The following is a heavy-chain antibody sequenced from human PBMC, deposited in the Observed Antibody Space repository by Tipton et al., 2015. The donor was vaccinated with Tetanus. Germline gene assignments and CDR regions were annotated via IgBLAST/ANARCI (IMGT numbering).Heavy chain of an antibody. J-gene: IGHJ5*02. CDR2: INPSGGST. CDR1: GYTFTSYY. Sequence: QVQLVQSGAEVKKPGASVKVSCKASGYTFTSYYMHWVRQAPGQGLEWMGIINPSGGSTSYAQKFQGRVTMTRDTSTSTVYMELSSLRSGDTAVYYCARELSSNYDILTGLNPINWFDPWGQGTLVTVSS. CDR3: ARELSSNYDILTGLNPINWFDP. D-gene: IGHD3-9*01. V-gene: IGHV1-46*01.